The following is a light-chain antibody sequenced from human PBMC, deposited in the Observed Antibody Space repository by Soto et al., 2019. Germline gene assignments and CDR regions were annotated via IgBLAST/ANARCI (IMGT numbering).Light chain of an antibody. CDR1: SSNIGSNS. CDR2: GSN. Sequence: QSVLTQPPSASGTPGQRVTISCSGSSSNIGSNSVYWYQQLPGTAPKLLIYGSNQRPSGVPDRFSGSKSGTSASLAISGLGTEDEADYYCGAGDDILSGAVFGGGTQLTVL. J-gene: IGLJ7*01. CDR3: GAGDDILSGAV. V-gene: IGLV1-47*01.